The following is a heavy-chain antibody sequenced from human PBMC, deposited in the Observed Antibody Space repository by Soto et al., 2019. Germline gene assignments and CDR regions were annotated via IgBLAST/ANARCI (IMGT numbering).Heavy chain of an antibody. CDR3: AEENKGGRLQHYAFDI. CDR2: ISGSGGST. V-gene: IGHV3-23*01. Sequence: GGSLRLSCAASGFTFSSYAMSWVRQAPGKGLEWVSAISGSGGSTYYADSVKGRFTISRDNSKNTLYLQMNSLRAEDASLYYCAEENKGGRLQHYAFDIWGQGTMVTVSS. D-gene: IGHD3-3*02. J-gene: IGHJ3*02. CDR1: GFTFSSYA.